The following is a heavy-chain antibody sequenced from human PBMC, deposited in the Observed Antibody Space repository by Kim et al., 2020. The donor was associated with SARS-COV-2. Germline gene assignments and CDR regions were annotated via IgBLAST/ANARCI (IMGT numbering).Heavy chain of an antibody. CDR2: IIPILGIA. J-gene: IGHJ5*02. CDR3: ARGIQWELPNWFDP. Sequence: SVKVSCKASGGTFSSYTISWVRQAPGQGLEWMGRIIPILGIANYAQKFQGRVTITADKSTSTAYMELSSLRSEDTAVYYCARGIQWELPNWFDPWGQGTLVTVSS. V-gene: IGHV1-69*02. D-gene: IGHD1-26*01. CDR1: GGTFSSYT.